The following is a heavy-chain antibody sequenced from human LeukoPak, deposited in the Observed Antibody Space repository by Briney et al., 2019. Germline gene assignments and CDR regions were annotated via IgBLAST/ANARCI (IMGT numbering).Heavy chain of an antibody. J-gene: IGHJ5*02. CDR1: GGSISSSSYY. CDR2: IYYSGST. Sequence: PSETLSLTCTVSGGSISSSSYYWGWIRQPPGKGLEWIGSIYYSGSTYYNPSLKSRVTISVDTSKNQFSLKLSSVTAADTAVYYCARREYSYGTANRNWFDPWGQGTLVTVSS. D-gene: IGHD5-18*01. V-gene: IGHV4-39*01. CDR3: ARREYSYGTANRNWFDP.